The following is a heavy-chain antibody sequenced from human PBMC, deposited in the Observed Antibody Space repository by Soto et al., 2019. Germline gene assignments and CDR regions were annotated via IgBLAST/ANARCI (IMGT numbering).Heavy chain of an antibody. V-gene: IGHV4-34*01. J-gene: IGHJ5*02. CDR1: GGSFSGYY. CDR2: INHSGST. CDR3: ARAEYYDFWSGYYLANNWFDP. Sequence: SETLSLTCAVYGGSFSGYYWSWIRQPPGKGLEWIGEINHSGSTNYNPSLKSRVTISVDTSKNQFSLKLSSVTAADTAVYYCARAEYYDFWSGYYLANNWFDPWGQGTLVTVSS. D-gene: IGHD3-3*01.